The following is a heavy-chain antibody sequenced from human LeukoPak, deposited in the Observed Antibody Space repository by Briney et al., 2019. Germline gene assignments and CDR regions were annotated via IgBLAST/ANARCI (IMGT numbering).Heavy chain of an antibody. J-gene: IGHJ4*02. D-gene: IGHD6-19*01. V-gene: IGHV3-43*02. CDR2: ISGDGGST. CDR3: ATTGYSSGWNDY. Sequence: GGSLRLSCAASGFTFDDYAMHWVHQAPGKGLEWVSLISGDGGSTYYADSVKGRFTISRDNSKNSLYLQMNSLRTEDTALYYCATTGYSSGWNDYWGQGTLVTVSS. CDR1: GFTFDDYA.